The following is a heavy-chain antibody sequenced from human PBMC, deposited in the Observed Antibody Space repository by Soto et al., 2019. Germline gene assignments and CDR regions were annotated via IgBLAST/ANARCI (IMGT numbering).Heavy chain of an antibody. J-gene: IGHJ3*02. CDR3: AKARRMRYCRGGSCYVGAFDI. CDR1: GYTFSSYA. Sequence: EVQLLESGGGLVQPGGSLRLSCAASGYTFSSYAMSWVRQAPRKGLEWVSAISGSGGSTYYADSVKGRFTISRANSKNTLYLQMNRLRAEDTVVYYFAKARRMRYCRGGSCYVGAFDIWGQGTMVTVSS. D-gene: IGHD2-15*01. CDR2: ISGSGGST. V-gene: IGHV3-23*01.